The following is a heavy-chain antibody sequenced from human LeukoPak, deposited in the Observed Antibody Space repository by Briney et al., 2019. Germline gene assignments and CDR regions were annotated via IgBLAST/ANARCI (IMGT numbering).Heavy chain of an antibody. CDR1: GFTFSSYL. CDR3: ARGPRTYYDILTGYFPYFDY. J-gene: IGHJ4*02. V-gene: IGHV3-7*01. D-gene: IGHD3-9*01. Sequence: GGSLRLSCAASGFTFSSYLMSWVRQAPGKGLEWVANIKQDGSEKYYVDSVKGRFTISRDNAKNSLYLQMNSLRAEDTAVYYCARGPRTYYDILTGYFPYFDYWGQGTLVTVSS. CDR2: IKQDGSEK.